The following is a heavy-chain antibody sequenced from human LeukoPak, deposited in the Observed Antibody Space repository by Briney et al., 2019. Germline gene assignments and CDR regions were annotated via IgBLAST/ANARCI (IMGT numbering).Heavy chain of an antibody. V-gene: IGHV3-30*02. CDR3: AKVGGDIVVVVAATPDAFDI. D-gene: IGHD2-15*01. J-gene: IGHJ3*02. CDR2: IRYDGSNK. CDR1: GFTFSSYG. Sequence: GGSLRLSCAASGFTFSSYGMHWVRQAPGKGLEWVAFIRYDGSNKYYADSVKGRFTISRDNSKNTLYLQMNSLRAEDTAVYYCAKVGGDIVVVVAATPDAFDIWGQGTMVTVSS.